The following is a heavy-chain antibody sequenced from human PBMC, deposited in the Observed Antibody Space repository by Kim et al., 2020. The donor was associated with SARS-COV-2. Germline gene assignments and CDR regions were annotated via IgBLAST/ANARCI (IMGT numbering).Heavy chain of an antibody. Sequence: ASVKVSCKVSGYTLTELSMHWVRQAPGKGLEWMGGFDPEDGETIYAQKFQGRVTMTEDTSTDTAYMELSSLRSEDTAVYYCATSSGYYVYYGMDVWGQGTTVTVSS. D-gene: IGHD3-22*01. J-gene: IGHJ6*02. V-gene: IGHV1-24*01. CDR2: FDPEDGET. CDR3: ATSSGYYVYYGMDV. CDR1: GYTLTELS.